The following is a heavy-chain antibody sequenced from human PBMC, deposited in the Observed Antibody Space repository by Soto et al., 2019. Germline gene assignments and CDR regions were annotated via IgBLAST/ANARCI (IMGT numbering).Heavy chain of an antibody. Sequence: ASVKVSCKTSGYTFTSYGISWVRQAPGQGPEWMGWISTSKGNTNYAQKLQGRVTMTTDTSTSTAYMELRSLISDDTAVYYCATGWELHYWGQGTPVTVSS. CDR1: GYTFTSYG. CDR2: ISTSKGNT. CDR3: ATGWELHY. V-gene: IGHV1-18*01. D-gene: IGHD1-26*01. J-gene: IGHJ4*02.